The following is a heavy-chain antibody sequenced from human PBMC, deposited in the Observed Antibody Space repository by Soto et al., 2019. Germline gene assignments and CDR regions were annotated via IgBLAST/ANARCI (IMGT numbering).Heavy chain of an antibody. J-gene: IGHJ3*02. Sequence: PGGSLRLSCAASGFTFSSYGMHWVRQAPGKGLEWVAVISYDGSNKYYADSVKGRFTISRDNSKSTLDLQMSSLRVEDTAVYYCARDKGSDAPIDMWGQGTMVTVS. CDR3: ARDKGSDAPIDM. D-gene: IGHD3-10*01. CDR1: GFTFSSYG. V-gene: IGHV3-30*03. CDR2: ISYDGSNK.